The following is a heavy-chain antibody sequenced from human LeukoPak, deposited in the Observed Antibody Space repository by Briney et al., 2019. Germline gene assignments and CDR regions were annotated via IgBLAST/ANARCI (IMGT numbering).Heavy chain of an antibody. D-gene: IGHD2-2*01. Sequence: SETLSLTCTVSGGSISSSSYYWGWIRQPPGKGLEWIGEINHSGSTNYNPSLKSRVTISVDTSKNQFSLKLSSVTAADTAVYYCARAYPTDIVVVPAAPFDAFDIWGQGTMVTVSS. CDR2: INHSGST. CDR3: ARAYPTDIVVVPAAPFDAFDI. J-gene: IGHJ3*02. V-gene: IGHV4-39*07. CDR1: GGSISSSSYY.